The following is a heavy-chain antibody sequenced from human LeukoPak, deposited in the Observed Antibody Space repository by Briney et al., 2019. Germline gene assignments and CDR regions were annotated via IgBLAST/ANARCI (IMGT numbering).Heavy chain of an antibody. J-gene: IGHJ5*01. V-gene: IGHV3-23*01. CDR3: AERRLSEGSGIGNWFDS. CDR1: GFTFDTYA. Sequence: GGSLRLSCAASGFTFDTYALSWARRAPGKGLEWVSAISGSGTNTYYADSVKGRFTISRDNSKGTVFLQMNSLRAEDTALYYCAERRLSEGSGIGNWFDSWGQGTLVTVSS. D-gene: IGHD2/OR15-2a*01. CDR2: ISGSGTNT.